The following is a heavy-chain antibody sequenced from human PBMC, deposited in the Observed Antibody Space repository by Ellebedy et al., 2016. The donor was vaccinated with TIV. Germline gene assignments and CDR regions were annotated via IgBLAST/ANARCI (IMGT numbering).Heavy chain of an antibody. CDR1: GFTFSSYW. J-gene: IGHJ4*02. CDR2: INSDGSST. CDR3: ARAFIPVAVAVPGEY. D-gene: IGHD6-19*01. V-gene: IGHV3-74*01. Sequence: GESLKISCAASGFTFSSYWMHWVRQAPGKGLVWVSRINSDGSSTTYADSVKGRFTISRDNAKNTLYLQMNSLGAEDTAVYYCARAFIPVAVAVPGEYWGQGTLVTVSS.